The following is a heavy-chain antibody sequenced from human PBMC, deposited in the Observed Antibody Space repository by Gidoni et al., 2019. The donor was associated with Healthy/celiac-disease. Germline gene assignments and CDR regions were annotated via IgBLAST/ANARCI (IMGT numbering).Heavy chain of an antibody. CDR3: AKDGGYCSGGSCYFDY. D-gene: IGHD2-15*01. J-gene: IGHJ4*02. CDR2: ISGSGGST. Sequence: EVQLLESGGGLVQPGGSLRLSCAASGFTFSSYAMIWVRQAPGKGLEWVSAISGSGGSTYYADSVKGRFTISRDNSKNTLYLQMNSLRAEDTDVYYCAKDGGYCSGGSCYFDYWGQGTLVTVSS. V-gene: IGHV3-23*01. CDR1: GFTFSSYA.